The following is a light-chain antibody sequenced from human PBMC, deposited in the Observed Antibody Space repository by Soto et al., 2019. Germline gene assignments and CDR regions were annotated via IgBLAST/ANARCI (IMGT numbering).Light chain of an antibody. V-gene: IGLV1-40*01. Sequence: QPVLTQPPSVSGAPGQRVTISCTGSSSNIGAGYDVHWYQQLPGTAPKLLIYGNSNRPSGVPDRFSGSKSDTSASLAITGLQAEDEADYYCQSYDSSLSGHVVFGGGTKLTVL. CDR3: QSYDSSLSGHVV. CDR1: SSNIGAGYD. CDR2: GNS. J-gene: IGLJ2*01.